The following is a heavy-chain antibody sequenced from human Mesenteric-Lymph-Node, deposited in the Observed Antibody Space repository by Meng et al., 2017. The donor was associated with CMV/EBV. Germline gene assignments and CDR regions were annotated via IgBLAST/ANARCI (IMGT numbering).Heavy chain of an antibody. CDR1: GFTLSSYE. D-gene: IGHD6-19*01. CDR2: ISSSGNVI. Sequence: GESLKISCAASGFTLSSYEMMWVRQAPGKGLEWVSYISSSGNVIYYADTVTGRFTISRDNSKNTVYLQMNSLRDEDTAMYHCARGGGYASGWYSLDHWGQGTLVTVSS. V-gene: IGHV3-48*03. CDR3: ARGGGYASGWYSLDH. J-gene: IGHJ4*02.